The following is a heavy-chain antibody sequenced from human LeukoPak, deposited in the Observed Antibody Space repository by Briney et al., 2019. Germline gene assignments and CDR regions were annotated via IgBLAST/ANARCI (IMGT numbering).Heavy chain of an antibody. V-gene: IGHV5-51*01. CDR1: GYSFTSNW. CDR3: AKGGNDDAFDI. CDR2: IYPGDSDT. D-gene: IGHD1-1*01. J-gene: IGHJ3*02. Sequence: GESLKISCKGSGYSFTSNWIGWVRQMPGKGLEWMGIIYPGDSDTRYSPSLQGQVSISADKSISTAYLQWSSLKASDSAMYYCAKGGNDDAFDISGQGTMVTVSS.